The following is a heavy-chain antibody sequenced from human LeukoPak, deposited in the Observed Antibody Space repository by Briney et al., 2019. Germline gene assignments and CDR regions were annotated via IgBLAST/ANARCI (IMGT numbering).Heavy chain of an antibody. CDR2: ISPYTGNT. Sequence: ASVKVSCKASGYTFTGYGISWVRQAPGQGLEWMGWISPYTGNTNYAQNLQGRVTMATDTSTSTAYMELRRLISDDTAVYYCARKDGLDYMDVWGKGTTVIVSS. D-gene: IGHD5-24*01. J-gene: IGHJ6*03. CDR3: ARKDGLDYMDV. V-gene: IGHV1-18*01. CDR1: GYTFTGYG.